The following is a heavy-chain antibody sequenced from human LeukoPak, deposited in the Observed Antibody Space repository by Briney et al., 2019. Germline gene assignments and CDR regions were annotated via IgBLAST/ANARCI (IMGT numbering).Heavy chain of an antibody. V-gene: IGHV3-30*03. CDR3: ARVRGSTVVTPFDY. Sequence: GGSLRLSCAASGFTFSSYGMHWVRQAPGKGLEWVAVISYDGSNKYYADSVKGRFTISRDNSKNTLYLQMNSLRAEDTAVYYCARVRGSTVVTPFDYWGQGTLVTVSS. J-gene: IGHJ4*02. CDR2: ISYDGSNK. CDR1: GFTFSSYG. D-gene: IGHD4-23*01.